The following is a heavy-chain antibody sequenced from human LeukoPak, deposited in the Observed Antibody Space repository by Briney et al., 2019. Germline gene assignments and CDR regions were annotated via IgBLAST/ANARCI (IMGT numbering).Heavy chain of an antibody. D-gene: IGHD2-15*01. V-gene: IGHV1-69*05. J-gene: IGHJ2*01. CDR1: GGTFSSYA. Sequence: ASVKVSCKASGGTFSSYAISWVRHAPGPGLEWMGRIIPIFGTANYAQKFQGRVTITTDESTSTAYMELSSLRSEDTAVYYGARDNDIVVVVAARDWYFDLWGRGTLVTVSS. CDR3: ARDNDIVVVVAARDWYFDL. CDR2: IIPIFGTA.